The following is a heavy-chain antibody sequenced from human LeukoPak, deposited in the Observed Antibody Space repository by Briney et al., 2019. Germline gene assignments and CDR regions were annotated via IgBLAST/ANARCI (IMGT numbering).Heavy chain of an antibody. CDR2: IYYSGST. D-gene: IGHD3-16*01. CDR1: GGSISSSSYY. J-gene: IGHJ4*02. V-gene: IGHV4-39*01. CDR3: ARSYNYGEIDY. Sequence: SETLSLTCTVSGGSISSSSYYWGWIRQPPGKGLEWIGSIYYSGSTYYNPSLKSRVTISVDTSKNQFSLKLSSVTAAGTAVYYCARSYNYGEIDYWGQGTLVTVSS.